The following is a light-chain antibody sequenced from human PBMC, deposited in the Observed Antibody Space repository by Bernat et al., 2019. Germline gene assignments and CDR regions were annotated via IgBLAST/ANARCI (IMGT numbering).Light chain of an antibody. Sequence: QSALTQPASVSGSPGQSITISCTGTSSDVGGYNYVSWYQQHPGKAPKLMIYDVSNRPSGVSNRFSGSKSGKTASLTISVLQDEDEADYYCSAYTSSSTLVFGTGSKVSFL. V-gene: IGLV2-14*03. J-gene: IGLJ1*01. CDR1: SSDVGGYNY. CDR3: SAYTSSSTLV. CDR2: DVS.